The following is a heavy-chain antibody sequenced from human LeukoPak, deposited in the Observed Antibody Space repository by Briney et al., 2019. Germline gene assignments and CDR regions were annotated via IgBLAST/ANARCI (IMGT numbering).Heavy chain of an antibody. J-gene: IGHJ3*02. V-gene: IGHV1-69*13. CDR1: GGTFSSYA. D-gene: IGHD2/OR15-2a*01. CDR3: ASARDSIVPPEGAFDI. Sequence: SVKVSCKASGGTFSSYAISWVRQAPGQGLEWMGGIIPIFGTANYAQKFQGRVTITADESTSTAYMELSSLRSEDTAVYYCASARDSIVPPEGAFDIWGQGTMGTVSS. CDR2: IIPIFGTA.